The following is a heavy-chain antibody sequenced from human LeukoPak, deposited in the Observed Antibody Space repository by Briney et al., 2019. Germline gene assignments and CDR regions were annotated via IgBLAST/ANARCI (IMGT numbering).Heavy chain of an antibody. CDR1: GFTFSSYS. CDR3: ARGAAGDGYSSGWYSFSDY. CDR2: ISSSSSYI. V-gene: IGHV3-21*01. D-gene: IGHD6-19*01. Sequence: GGSLRLSCAASGFTFSSYSMNWVRQAPGKGLEWVSSISSSSSYIYYADSVKGRFTISRDNAKNSLYLQMNSLRAEDTAVYYCARGAAGDGYSSGWYSFSDYWGQGTLVTVSS. J-gene: IGHJ4*02.